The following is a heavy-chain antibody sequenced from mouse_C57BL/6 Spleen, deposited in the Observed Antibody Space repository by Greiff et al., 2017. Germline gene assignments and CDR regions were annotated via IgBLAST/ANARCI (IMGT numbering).Heavy chain of an antibody. V-gene: IGHV5-17*01. Sequence: EVKLMESGGGLVKPGGSLKLSCAASGFTFSDYGMHWVRQAPEKGLEWVAYISSGSSTIYYADTVKGRFTISRDNAKNTLFLQMTSLRSEDTAMYYCAREDYDYDDAMDYWGQGTSVTVSS. CDR1: GFTFSDYG. D-gene: IGHD2-4*01. J-gene: IGHJ4*01. CDR2: ISSGSSTI. CDR3: AREDYDYDDAMDY.